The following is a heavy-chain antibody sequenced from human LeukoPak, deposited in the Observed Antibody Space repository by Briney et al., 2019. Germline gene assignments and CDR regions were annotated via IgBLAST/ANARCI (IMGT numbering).Heavy chain of an antibody. CDR1: GFTFSSYA. Sequence: GGSLRLSCAASGFTFSSYAMHWVRQAPGKGLEWVAVISYDGSNKYYADSVKGRFTISRDNSKNTLYLQMNSLRAEDTAVYYCAKDSFEGSSGWYYHYYYYMDVWGKGTTVTVSS. CDR3: AKDSFEGSSGWYYHYYYYMDV. CDR2: ISYDGSNK. D-gene: IGHD6-19*01. V-gene: IGHV3-30-3*01. J-gene: IGHJ6*03.